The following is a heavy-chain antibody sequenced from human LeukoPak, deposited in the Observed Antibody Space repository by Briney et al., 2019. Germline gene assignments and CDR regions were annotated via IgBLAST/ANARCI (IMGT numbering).Heavy chain of an antibody. D-gene: IGHD3-3*01. CDR1: GGTFSSYA. J-gene: IGHJ4*02. V-gene: IGHV1-8*02. Sequence: GASVKVSCKASGGTFSSYAISWVRQAPGQGLEWMGWMNPNSGNTGYAQKFQGRVTMTRDTSISTAYMELSSLRSEDTAVYYCARVGHSKDYDFWSGYYNYFEYWGQGALVTVSS. CDR2: MNPNSGNT. CDR3: ARVGHSKDYDFWSGYYNYFEY.